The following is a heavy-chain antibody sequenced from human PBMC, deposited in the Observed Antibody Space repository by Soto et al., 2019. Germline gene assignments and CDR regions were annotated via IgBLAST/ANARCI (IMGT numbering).Heavy chain of an antibody. J-gene: IGHJ4*02. D-gene: IGHD3-22*01. CDR2: INSDGSST. CDR3: TRDTSYDSSGDY. CDR1: GFTFSSYW. Sequence: GSLRLSCAASGFTFSSYWMHWVRQAPGKGLVWVSRINSDGSSTSYADSVKGRFTISRDNAKNTLYLQMNSLRAEDTAVYYCTRDTSYDSSGDYWGQGTLVTVSS. V-gene: IGHV3-74*01.